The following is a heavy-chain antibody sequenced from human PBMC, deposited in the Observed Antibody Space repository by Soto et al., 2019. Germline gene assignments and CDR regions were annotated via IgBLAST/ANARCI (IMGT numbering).Heavy chain of an antibody. D-gene: IGHD3-22*01. Sequence: GGSLRLSCAASGFTFSSYAMSWVRQAPGKGLEWVSAISGSGGSTYYADSVKGRFTISRDNSKNTLYLQMNSLRAEDTAVYYCAKAYPPPYYYDSSGSNVGAFYIWGQGTMVTVSS. CDR1: GFTFSSYA. V-gene: IGHV3-23*01. CDR3: AKAYPPPYYYDSSGSNVGAFYI. CDR2: ISGSGGST. J-gene: IGHJ3*02.